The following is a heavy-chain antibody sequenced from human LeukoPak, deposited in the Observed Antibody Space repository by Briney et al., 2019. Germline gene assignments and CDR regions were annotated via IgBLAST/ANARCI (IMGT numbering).Heavy chain of an antibody. CDR1: GYTFTGYY. D-gene: IGHD3-22*01. J-gene: IGHJ4*02. CDR2: INPNSGGT. V-gene: IGHV1-2*03. CDR3: ARDLVHDSSGYYYVAPTSAFDY. Sequence: LGASVKVSCRASGYTFTGYYMHWVRQAPGQGLEWMGWINPNSGGTNYAQKFQGRVTMTRDTSISTAYMELSRLRSDDTAVYYCARDLVHDSSGYYYVAPTSAFDYWGQGTLVTVSS.